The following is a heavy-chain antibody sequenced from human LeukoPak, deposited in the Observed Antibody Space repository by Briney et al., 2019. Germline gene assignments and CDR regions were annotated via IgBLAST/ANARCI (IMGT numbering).Heavy chain of an antibody. Sequence: GGSLRLSCAASGFTFSSFSMIWVRQAPGKGLEWVAYIKKTGSETYYVDSVKGRFTITRDNTRNSLFLQMYNLRVEDTAVYFCAREDGYCSGGDCYSYFDSWGQGTLVTVSS. CDR2: IKKTGSET. D-gene: IGHD2-15*01. J-gene: IGHJ4*02. CDR1: GFTFSSFS. CDR3: AREDGYCSGGDCYSYFDS. V-gene: IGHV3-7*01.